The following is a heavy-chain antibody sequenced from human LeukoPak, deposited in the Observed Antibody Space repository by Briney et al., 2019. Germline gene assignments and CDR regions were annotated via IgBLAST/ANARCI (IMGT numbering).Heavy chain of an antibody. CDR3: ARDAGTTLGRNYYYYYGMDV. V-gene: IGHV3-64*01. Sequence: GGSLRLSCAASGFILSSYGMHWVRQAPGKGLEYVSAISSNGGSMYYANFVKGRFTISRDNLKNTLYLQMGSLRAEDMAVYYCARDAGTTLGRNYYYYYGMDVWGQGTTVTVSS. D-gene: IGHD1-1*01. CDR2: ISSNGGSM. J-gene: IGHJ6*02. CDR1: GFILSSYG.